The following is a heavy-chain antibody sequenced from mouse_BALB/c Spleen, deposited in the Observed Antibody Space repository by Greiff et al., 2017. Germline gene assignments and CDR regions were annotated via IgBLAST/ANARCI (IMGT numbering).Heavy chain of an antibody. Sequence: EVQGVESGGGLVKPGGSLKLSCAASGFTFSSYTMSWVRQTPEKRLEWVATISSGGSYTYYPDSVKGRFTISRDNAKNTLYLQMSSLKSEDTAMYYCTRDGGAGTFDYWGQGTTLTVSS. CDR3: TRDGGAGTFDY. V-gene: IGHV5-6-4*01. CDR1: GFTFSSYT. CDR2: ISSGGSYT. D-gene: IGHD4-1*01. J-gene: IGHJ2*01.